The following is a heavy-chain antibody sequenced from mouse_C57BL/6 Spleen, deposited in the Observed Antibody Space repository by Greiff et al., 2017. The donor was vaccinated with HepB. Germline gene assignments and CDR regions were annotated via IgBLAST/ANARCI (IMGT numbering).Heavy chain of an antibody. J-gene: IGHJ2*01. CDR1: GFTFSSYA. Sequence: VQLKESGGGLVKPGGSLKLSCAASGFTFSSYAMSWVRQTPEKRLEWVATISDGGSYTYYPDNVKGRFTISRDNAKNNLYLQMSHLKSEDTAMYYCARGRITTVVFDYWGQGTTLTVSS. D-gene: IGHD1-1*01. CDR3: ARGRITTVVFDY. V-gene: IGHV5-4*01. CDR2: ISDGGSYT.